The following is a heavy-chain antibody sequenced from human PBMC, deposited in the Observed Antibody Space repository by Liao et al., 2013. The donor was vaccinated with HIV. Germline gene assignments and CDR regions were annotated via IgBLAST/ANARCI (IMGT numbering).Heavy chain of an antibody. Sequence: QVQLQQWGAGLLKPSETLSLTCAVYGGSLSGFYWSWIRQPPGKGLEWIGEINHSGSTKYNPSLKSRVTISLDTSKRQFFLKVTSVTAADTAVYYCARGFSNYPGWFDPWGQGALVTVSS. V-gene: IGHV4-34*01. CDR2: INHSGST. CDR1: GGSLSGFY. J-gene: IGHJ5*02. CDR3: ARGFSNYPGWFDP. D-gene: IGHD4-11*01.